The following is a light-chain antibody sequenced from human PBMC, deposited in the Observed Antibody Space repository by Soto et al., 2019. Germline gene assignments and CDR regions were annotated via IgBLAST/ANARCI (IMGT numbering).Light chain of an antibody. CDR3: MRATHWPRT. V-gene: IGKV2-30*01. CDR2: KAS. CDR1: QGLEYSDGDTY. Sequence: DVVLTQSPLSLPVTLGQPASISCRSSQGLEYSDGDTYLTWCQQRPGQSPRRLIYKASRRDSGVPDSFSGSRSGPEFTLTIRRVEAEAIAFYSCMRATHWPRTFGQGTKVDIK. J-gene: IGKJ2*01.